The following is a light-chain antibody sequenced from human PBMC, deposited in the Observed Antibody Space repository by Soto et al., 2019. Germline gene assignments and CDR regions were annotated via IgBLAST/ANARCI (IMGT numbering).Light chain of an antibody. CDR1: QSVSSY. J-gene: IGKJ2*01. Sequence: EIVMTQSPATLSVSPGGRATLPCRASQSVSSYLAWYQQRPGQPPRLLIYRASTRATGIPARFSGSGSGTEFSLTISSLQSEDFAVYYCQQYNTWPPRYTFGQGTKLEIK. CDR3: QQYNTWPPRYT. V-gene: IGKV3-15*01. CDR2: RAS.